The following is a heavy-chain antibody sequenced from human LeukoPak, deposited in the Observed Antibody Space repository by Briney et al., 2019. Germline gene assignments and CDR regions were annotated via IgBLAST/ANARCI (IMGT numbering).Heavy chain of an antibody. Sequence: ASVKVSCKASGYTFTSYGISWVRQAPGQGLEWMGWISAYNGNTNYAQKLQGRVTMTTDTSTSTAYMELRSLRSDDTAVYYCARDSKVLLWFGEHDYWGQGTLVTVPS. J-gene: IGHJ4*02. CDR3: ARDSKVLLWFGEHDY. CDR2: ISAYNGNT. D-gene: IGHD3-10*01. V-gene: IGHV1-18*01. CDR1: GYTFTSYG.